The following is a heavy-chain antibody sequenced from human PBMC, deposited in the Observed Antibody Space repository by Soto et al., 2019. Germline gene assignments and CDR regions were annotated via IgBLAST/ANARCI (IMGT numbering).Heavy chain of an antibody. CDR3: ATDLLDYYDSSGYRIDY. D-gene: IGHD3-22*01. CDR1: GYTLTELS. J-gene: IGHJ4*02. V-gene: IGHV1-24*01. CDR2: FDPEDGET. Sequence: GASVKVSCKVSGYTLTELSMHWVRQAPGKGLEWIRGFDPEDGETIYAQKFQGRVNMTEDPSTDTAYMELSSLRSEDTAVYYCATDLLDYYDSSGYRIDYWGQGTLVTVSS.